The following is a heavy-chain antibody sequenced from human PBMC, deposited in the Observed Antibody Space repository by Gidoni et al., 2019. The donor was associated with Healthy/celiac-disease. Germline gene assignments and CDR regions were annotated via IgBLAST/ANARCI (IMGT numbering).Heavy chain of an antibody. CDR3: ARGDRGAFDI. CDR2: ISGSGGST. J-gene: IGHJ3*02. Sequence: VQLLESVCGLVQPGGSLRLSCSASGFTLSSYAMRWVRQAPGKGLEWVSAISGSGGSTYYADSVKGRFTISRDNSKNTLYLQMNSLRAEDTAVYYCARGDRGAFDIWGQGTMVTVSS. V-gene: IGHV3-23*01. CDR1: GFTLSSYA. D-gene: IGHD3-10*01.